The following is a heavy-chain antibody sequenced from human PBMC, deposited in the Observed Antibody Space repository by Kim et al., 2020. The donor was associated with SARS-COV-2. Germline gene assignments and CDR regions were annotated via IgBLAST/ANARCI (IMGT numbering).Heavy chain of an antibody. CDR1: GYTFTSYA. D-gene: IGHD6-13*01. CDR2: INTNTGNP. J-gene: IGHJ4*02. CDR3: ARGDIAAAGTPLYYFDY. V-gene: IGHV7-4-1*02. Sequence: ASVKVSCKASGYTFTSYAMNWVRQAPGQGLEWMGWINTNTGNPTYAQGFTGRFVFSLDTSVSTAYLQISSLKAEDTAVYYCARGDIAAAGTPLYYFDYWGQGTLVTVSS.